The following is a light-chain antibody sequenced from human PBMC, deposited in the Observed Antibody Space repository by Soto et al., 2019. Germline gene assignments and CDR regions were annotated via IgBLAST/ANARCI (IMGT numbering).Light chain of an antibody. CDR2: GVS. Sequence: QSALTQPASVSGSPGQSITMSCTGSTSDFGDDKYVSWYQQQPGKGPNLLIYGVSNRPSGVSNRFSGSKSGNTASLTISGLQVDDEADYFCGSLTTTRIWVFGAGTKLTVL. J-gene: IGLJ3*02. V-gene: IGLV2-14*01. CDR3: GSLTTTRIWV. CDR1: TSDFGDDKY.